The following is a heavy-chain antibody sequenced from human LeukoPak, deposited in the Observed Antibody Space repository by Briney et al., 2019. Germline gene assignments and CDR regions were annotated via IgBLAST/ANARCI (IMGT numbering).Heavy chain of an antibody. V-gene: IGHV3-23*01. Sequence: GGSLRLSCAASGFTFSSYAMAWVRQAPGKGLEWVSTISGSSTTTYYADSVKGRFTISRDNAKNSLYLQMNSLRAEDTAVYYCARDRGPYCGGDCSPSDWGQGTLVTVSS. J-gene: IGHJ4*02. CDR2: ISGSSTTT. D-gene: IGHD2-21*02. CDR3: ARDRGPYCGGDCSPSD. CDR1: GFTFSSYA.